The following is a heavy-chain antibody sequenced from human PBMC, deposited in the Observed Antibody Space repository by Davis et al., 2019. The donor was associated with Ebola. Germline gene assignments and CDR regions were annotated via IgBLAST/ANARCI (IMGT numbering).Heavy chain of an antibody. Sequence: ASVKVSCKASGYTFTSYAMHWVRQAPGQRLEWMGWINAGNGNTKYSQKFQGRVTITADESTSTAYMELSSLRSEDTAVYYCARSGGYCSGGSCRYYYYYGMDVWGQGTTVTVSS. CDR1: GYTFTSYA. D-gene: IGHD2-15*01. J-gene: IGHJ6*02. CDR3: ARSGGYCSGGSCRYYYYYGMDV. V-gene: IGHV1-3*01. CDR2: INAGNGNT.